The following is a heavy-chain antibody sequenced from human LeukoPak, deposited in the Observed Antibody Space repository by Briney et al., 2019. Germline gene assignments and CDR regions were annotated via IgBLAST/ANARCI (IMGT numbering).Heavy chain of an antibody. CDR1: GFTFSSHA. Sequence: PGGSLRLSCAASGFTFSSHAMNWVRQAPGKGLEWVSVISGSGGSTYYADSVKGRFTISRDNSKNTLYLQMKNLRAEDTAVYYCAKGRSITIFGVITTPDYWGQGTLVTVSS. CDR3: AKGRSITIFGVITTPDY. CDR2: ISGSGGST. J-gene: IGHJ4*02. D-gene: IGHD3-3*01. V-gene: IGHV3-23*01.